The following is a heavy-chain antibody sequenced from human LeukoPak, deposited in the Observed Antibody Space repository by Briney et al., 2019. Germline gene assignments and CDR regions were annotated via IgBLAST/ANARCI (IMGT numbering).Heavy chain of an antibody. CDR3: AKEGCSTTSCWAFDI. V-gene: IGHV3-30*18. CDR2: ISKDGSTT. J-gene: IGHJ3*02. D-gene: IGHD2-2*01. CDR1: GFTFSSYG. Sequence: GGSLRLSCAASGFTFSSYGMHWVRQAPGKGLEWVAVISKDGSTTYYADSVKGRFTISRDKSKNLYLQMNSLRPEDTAVYYCAKEGCSTTSCWAFDIWGQGTMVTVSS.